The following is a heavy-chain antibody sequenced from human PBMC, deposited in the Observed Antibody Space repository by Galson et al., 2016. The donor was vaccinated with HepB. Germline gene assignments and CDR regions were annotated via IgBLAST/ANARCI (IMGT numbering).Heavy chain of an antibody. Sequence: SVKVSCKASGYTFTDYYMHWVRQAPGQGLEWMGWINPNPGRTRYAQNCQGRVTMTRDSSISTAYMELTRLTSDDTAIYYFARPQNNWKARWGPGTMVTVSS. CDR1: GYTFTDYY. J-gene: IGHJ1*01. V-gene: IGHV1-2*02. CDR2: INPNPGRT. D-gene: IGHD1-1*01. CDR3: ARPQNNWKAR.